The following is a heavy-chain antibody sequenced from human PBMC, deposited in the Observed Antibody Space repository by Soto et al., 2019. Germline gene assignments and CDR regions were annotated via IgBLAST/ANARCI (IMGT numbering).Heavy chain of an antibody. CDR1: GFTFSSYG. CDR2: IWYDGSNK. D-gene: IGHD3-22*01. CDR3: ARVEYYDSSGYDYYYYGMDV. V-gene: IGHV3-33*01. J-gene: IGHJ6*02. Sequence: QVQLVESGGGVVQPGRSLRLSCAASGFTFSSYGMHWVRQAQCKGLEWVAVIWYDGSNKYYADSVKGRFTIYRDNSKNTLYLQMNSLRAEDTAVYYCARVEYYDSSGYDYYYYGMDVWGQGTTVTVSS.